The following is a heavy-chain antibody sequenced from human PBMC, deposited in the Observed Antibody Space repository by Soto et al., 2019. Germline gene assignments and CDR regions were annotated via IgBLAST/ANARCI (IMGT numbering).Heavy chain of an antibody. V-gene: IGHV2-5*02. CDR2: VYWDDDK. Sequence: QITLNESGPTVVRPTETLTLTCRFSGFSLTTSGLGVGWIHQSQAKAPEWLALVYWDDDKRYSAYLKSRLTITKDTSKNQVVLTVSDLDPTDTSTYYCAHRVLRTVFGLVTTTAIYFDFWGQGTPGAVSS. CDR1: GFSLTTSGLG. D-gene: IGHD3-3*01. CDR3: AHRVLRTVFGLVTTTAIYFDF. J-gene: IGHJ4*02.